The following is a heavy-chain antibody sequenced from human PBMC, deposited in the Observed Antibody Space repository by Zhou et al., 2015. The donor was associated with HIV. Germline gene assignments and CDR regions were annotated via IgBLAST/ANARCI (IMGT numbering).Heavy chain of an antibody. D-gene: IGHD3-22*01. CDR1: GGTFGGFA. J-gene: IGHJ4*02. V-gene: IGHV1-69*15. Sequence: QVQLVQSGAEVKEPGSSVRVSCKASGGTFGGFALSWVRQAPGQGLDWMGKILPIFGTPTYGDKFQGRLSISADESTSAVYMELNGLRSEDTAVYYCARTNGYPFDSSGFFDYWGQGTLVTVSS. CDR2: ILPIFGTP. CDR3: ARTNGYPFDSSGFFDY.